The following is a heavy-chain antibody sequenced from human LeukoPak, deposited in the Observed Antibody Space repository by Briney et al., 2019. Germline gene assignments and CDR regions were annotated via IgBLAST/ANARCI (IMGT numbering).Heavy chain of an antibody. CDR2: SIGSGGSA. D-gene: IGHD6-13*01. CDR3: AKDLGAAGNFGY. Sequence: GGSLRLSCVASGFTFSTYTMNWIRQAPGKGLEWVSGSIGSGGSAFYADSVKGRFSISRDTSKNTLFLHMNNLRAEDTAVYYCAKDLGAAGNFGYWGQGTLVTVSS. J-gene: IGHJ4*02. V-gene: IGHV3-23*01. CDR1: GFTFSTYT.